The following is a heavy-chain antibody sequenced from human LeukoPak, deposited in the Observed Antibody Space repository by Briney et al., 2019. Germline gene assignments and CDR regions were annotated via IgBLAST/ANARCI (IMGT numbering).Heavy chain of an antibody. CDR1: GDSITSSSYY. CDR3: ARPIRN. CDR2: MYYTGTI. J-gene: IGHJ4*02. Sequence: SETLSLTCTVSGDSITSSSYYWGWIRQPPGKGLEWIGTMYYTGTIYYNPSLKSRVTISVDTSKNQFSLSLSSVTAADTAVYSCARPIRNWGQGTLVIVSS. V-gene: IGHV4-39*07.